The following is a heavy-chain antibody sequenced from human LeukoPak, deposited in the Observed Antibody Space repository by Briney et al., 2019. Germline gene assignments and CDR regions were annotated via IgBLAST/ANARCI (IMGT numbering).Heavy chain of an antibody. J-gene: IGHJ4*02. CDR1: GVTFSSYA. V-gene: IGHV3-30-3*01. CDR3: ARDRAYSSGLDY. Sequence: GGSLRLSCAASGVTFSSYAMHWVRQAPGKGLEWVAVISYDGSNKYYADSVKGRFTISRDNSKNTLYLQMNSLRAEDTAVYYCARDRAYSSGLDYWGQGTLVTVSS. CDR2: ISYDGSNK. D-gene: IGHD6-19*01.